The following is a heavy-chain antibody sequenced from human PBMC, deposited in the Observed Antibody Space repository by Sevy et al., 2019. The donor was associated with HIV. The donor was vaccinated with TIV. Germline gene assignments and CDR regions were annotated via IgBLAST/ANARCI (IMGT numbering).Heavy chain of an antibody. V-gene: IGHV4-59*01. CDR3: ANGISARLDY. J-gene: IGHJ4*02. CDR1: GESISGYY. Sequence: SETLSLTCTVSGESISGYYWSWIRQPPGKGLEWIGYFYYSGRTNYSPSLKSRATISVDTSKNQISLTLTSVTAADTAVYYCANGISARLDYWGQRTLVTVSS. CDR2: FYYSGRT. D-gene: IGHD6-6*01.